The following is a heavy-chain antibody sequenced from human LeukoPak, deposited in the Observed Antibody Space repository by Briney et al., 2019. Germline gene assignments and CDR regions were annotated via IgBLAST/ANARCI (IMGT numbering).Heavy chain of an antibody. V-gene: IGHV4-34*01. CDR2: INHSGST. J-gene: IGHJ5*02. D-gene: IGHD6-13*01. CDR1: GGSFSGYY. CDR3: ASAWDSSSWYVVDP. Sequence: PSETLSLTCAVYGGSFSGYYWSWIRQPPGKGLEWIGEINHSGSTNYNPSLKSRVTISVDRSKNQFSLKLSSVTAADTAVYYCASAWDSSSWYVVDPWGQGTLVTVSS.